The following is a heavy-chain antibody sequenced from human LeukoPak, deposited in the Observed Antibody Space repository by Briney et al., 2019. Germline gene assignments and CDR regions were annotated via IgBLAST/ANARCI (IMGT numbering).Heavy chain of an antibody. Sequence: SVKVSCKASGGTFSSYAISWVRQAPGQGLEWMGGIIPIFGTANYAQKFQGRVTITADKSTSTVYMELSSLRSEDTAVYYCARDPPSSTGGGYWGQGTLVTVSS. D-gene: IGHD6-13*01. CDR3: ARDPPSSTGGGY. CDR1: GGTFSSYA. V-gene: IGHV1-69*06. J-gene: IGHJ4*02. CDR2: IIPIFGTA.